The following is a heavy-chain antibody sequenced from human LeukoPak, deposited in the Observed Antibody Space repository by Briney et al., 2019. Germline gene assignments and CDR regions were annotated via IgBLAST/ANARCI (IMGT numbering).Heavy chain of an antibody. CDR1: GFTFSSYE. Sequence: GGSLRLSCAASGFTFSSYEMNWVHQAPGKGLEWVSYISSSGSTIYYADSVKGRFTISRDNSKNTLYLQMNSLRAEDTAVYYCAKDRYSSGWYLFDYWGQGTLVTVSS. V-gene: IGHV3-48*03. J-gene: IGHJ4*02. CDR3: AKDRYSSGWYLFDY. D-gene: IGHD6-19*01. CDR2: ISSSGSTI.